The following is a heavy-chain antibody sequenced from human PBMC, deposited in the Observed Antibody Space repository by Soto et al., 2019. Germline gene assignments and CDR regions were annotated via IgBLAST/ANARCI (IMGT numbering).Heavy chain of an antibody. CDR3: ARVKAVVTPTFDY. D-gene: IGHD2-21*02. J-gene: IGHJ4*02. Sequence: NPSETLSLTCTVSGGSISSGDYYWSWIRQHPGKGLEWIGHIHYSGHSYYNPSLKSRVTISVDTSKNHFSLKLNSVTAADTAVYSCARVKAVVTPTFDYWGQGALVTVS. CDR2: IHYSGHS. CDR1: GGSISSGDYY. V-gene: IGHV4-31*03.